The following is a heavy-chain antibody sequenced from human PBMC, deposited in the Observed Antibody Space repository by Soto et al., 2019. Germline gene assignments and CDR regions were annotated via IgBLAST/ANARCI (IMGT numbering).Heavy chain of an antibody. CDR1: GFTFSSYG. Sequence: QVQLVESGGGVVQPGRSLRLSCAASGFTFSSYGMHWVRQAPGKGLEWVAVIRYDGSNKYYADSVKGRFTISRDNSKNTLYLQMNSLRAEDTAVYYCAAAAGNEGWFDPWGQGTLVTVSS. V-gene: IGHV3-33*01. CDR3: AAAAGNEGWFDP. D-gene: IGHD6-13*01. J-gene: IGHJ5*02. CDR2: IRYDGSNK.